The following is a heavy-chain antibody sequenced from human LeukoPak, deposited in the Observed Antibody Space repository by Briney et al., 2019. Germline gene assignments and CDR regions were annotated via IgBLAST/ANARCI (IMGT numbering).Heavy chain of an antibody. J-gene: IGHJ4*02. CDR2: ISERGGTT. Sequence: GGALRLSCVVSGISLSNYAMSWVRQAPGKGLEWVSYISERGGTTTYADSVKGRFTISRDNSLNTMYLQMSSLRAEDTAVYFCAKRGVVIRGILVIGYHQEAYHYDYWGQGVLVTVSS. V-gene: IGHV3-23*01. D-gene: IGHD3-10*01. CDR3: AKRGVVIRGILVIGYHQEAYHYDY. CDR1: GISLSNYA.